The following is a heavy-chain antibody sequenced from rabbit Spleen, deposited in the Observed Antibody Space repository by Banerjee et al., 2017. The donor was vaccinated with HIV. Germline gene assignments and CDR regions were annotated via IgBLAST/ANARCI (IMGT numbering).Heavy chain of an antibody. J-gene: IGHJ4*01. CDR3: ARGSATMTMVITGYYFTL. Sequence: QSLEESGGGLVQPEGSLTLTCTASGFSFSSSYYMCWVRQAPGKGLEWIACIYGGSGASTAYASWAKGRFTISKTSSTTVTLQMTSLTAADTATYFCARGSATMTMVITGYYFTLWGPGTLVTVS. V-gene: IGHV1S40*01. D-gene: IGHD2-1*01. CDR2: IYGGSGAST. CDR1: GFSFSSSYY.